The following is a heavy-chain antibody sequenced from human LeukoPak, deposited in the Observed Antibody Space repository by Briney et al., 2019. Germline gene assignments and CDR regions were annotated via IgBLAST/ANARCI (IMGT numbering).Heavy chain of an antibody. V-gene: IGHV4-61*01. CDR3: ARGDYYYGMDV. Sequence: SETLCLTCTVSGGSVSSDSYYWSWIRQPPGKGLEWIGYIYYSGSTNYNPSLKSRVTISVDTSKNQFSLKLSSVAAADTAVYYCARGDYYYGMDVWGQGTTVTVSS. J-gene: IGHJ6*02. CDR2: IYYSGST. CDR1: GGSVSSDSYY.